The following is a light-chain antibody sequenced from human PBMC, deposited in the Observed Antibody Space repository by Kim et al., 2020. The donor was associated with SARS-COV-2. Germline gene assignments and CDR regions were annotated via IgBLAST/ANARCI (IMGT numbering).Light chain of an antibody. CDR3: QQRSNWPPMYT. Sequence: PGESAPLSCRAIQSVSTYFAWYQQKPGHTPRLLIYYASNRATGIPARFSGSGSGTDFTLTISSLEPEDFAVYYCQQRSNWPPMYTFGQGTKLEI. CDR2: YAS. CDR1: QSVSTY. V-gene: IGKV3-11*01. J-gene: IGKJ2*01.